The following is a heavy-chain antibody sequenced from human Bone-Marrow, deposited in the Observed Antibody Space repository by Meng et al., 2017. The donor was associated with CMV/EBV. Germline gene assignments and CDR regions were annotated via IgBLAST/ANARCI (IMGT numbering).Heavy chain of an antibody. Sequence: LSLPCAASGFTVRSNYMSWVRQAPGKGLEWVSVIYSGGSTYYADSVNGRFTISRDNSKNTLYLQINSLRAEDTAVYYCAREADGSGYNWFDPWGQGTLVTVSS. CDR1: GFTVRSNY. CDR3: AREADGSGYNWFDP. J-gene: IGHJ5*02. V-gene: IGHV3-53*01. D-gene: IGHD3-10*01. CDR2: IYSGGST.